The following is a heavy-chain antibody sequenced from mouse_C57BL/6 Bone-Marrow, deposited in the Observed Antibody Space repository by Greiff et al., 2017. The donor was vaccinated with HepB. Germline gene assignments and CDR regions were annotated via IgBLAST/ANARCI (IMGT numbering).Heavy chain of an antibody. D-gene: IGHD1-1*01. CDR1: GYTFTSYG. J-gene: IGHJ4*01. Sequence: VQLVESGAELARPGASVKLSCKASGYTFTSYGISWVKQRTGQGLEWIGEIYPRSGNTYYNEKFKGKATLTADKSSSTAYMELRSLTSEDSAVYFCARRAYYGSSSYAMDYWGQGTSVTVSS. CDR3: ARRAYYGSSSYAMDY. V-gene: IGHV1-81*01. CDR2: IYPRSGNT.